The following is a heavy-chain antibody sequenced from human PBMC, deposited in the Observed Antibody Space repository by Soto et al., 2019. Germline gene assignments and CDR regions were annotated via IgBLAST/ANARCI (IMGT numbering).Heavy chain of an antibody. CDR1: GFTFSSYA. D-gene: IGHD3-22*01. Sequence: GGSLRLSCAASGFTFSSYAMHWVRQAPGKGLEWVAVISYDGSNKYYADSVKGRFTISRDNSKNTLYLQMNSLRAEDTAVYYCARVTSSGYLPRARCYFDYWGQGTLVTVSS. CDR3: ARVTSSGYLPRARCYFDY. J-gene: IGHJ4*02. CDR2: ISYDGSNK. V-gene: IGHV3-30-3*01.